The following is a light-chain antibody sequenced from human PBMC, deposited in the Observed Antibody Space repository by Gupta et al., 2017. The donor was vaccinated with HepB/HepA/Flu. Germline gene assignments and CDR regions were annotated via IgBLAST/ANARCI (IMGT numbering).Light chain of an antibody. CDR1: SSDVGGYNS. Sequence: QSALTQPASVSGSPGQSFTISCTGTSSDVGGYNSVSWYQQYPGKAPKLLIYDVTARPSGISTRFSASKSGNTASLTISGLQTEDEADYFCSSFTSTTTTLVLFGGGTKLTVL. V-gene: IGLV2-14*03. CDR3: SSFTSTTTTLVL. CDR2: DVT. J-gene: IGLJ3*02.